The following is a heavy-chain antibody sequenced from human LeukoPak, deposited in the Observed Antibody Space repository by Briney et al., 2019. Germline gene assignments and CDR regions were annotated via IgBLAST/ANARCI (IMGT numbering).Heavy chain of an antibody. CDR2: ITPYIGNP. V-gene: IGHV1-18*01. CDR1: GYTFPSYV. J-gene: IGHJ6*02. CDR3: ARTLGRDTAMDLDYYYYYGMDV. D-gene: IGHD5-18*01. Sequence: ASVKVSCKPSGYTFPSYVISWVGRPPGKGLGGMDWITPYIGNPNYAQKLQGRVTMTTDTSTSTAYMELRSLRSDDTAVYYCARTLGRDTAMDLDYYYYYGMDVWGQGTTVTVSS.